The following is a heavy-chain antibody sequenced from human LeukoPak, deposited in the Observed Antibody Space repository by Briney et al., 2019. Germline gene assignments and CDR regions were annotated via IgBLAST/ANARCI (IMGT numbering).Heavy chain of an antibody. CDR2: IYHSGST. J-gene: IGHJ4*02. V-gene: IGHV4-38-2*01. Sequence: SETLSLTCAVSGYSISSGYYWGWIRQPPGKGLEWIGSIYHSGSTYYNPSLKIRVTISVDTSKNQFSLKLSSVTAADTAVYYCARHGLRTTVTTNFDYWGQGTLVTVSS. CDR3: ARHGLRTTVTTNFDY. CDR1: GYSISSGYY. D-gene: IGHD4-17*01.